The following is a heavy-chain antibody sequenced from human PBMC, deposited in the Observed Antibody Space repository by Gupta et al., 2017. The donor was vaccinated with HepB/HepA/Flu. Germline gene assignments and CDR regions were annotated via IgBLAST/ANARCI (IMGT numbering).Heavy chain of an antibody. CDR1: GFTFSDYF. CDR2: ISGSGNII. CDR3: VRRRYYGSGTMT. Sequence: QVQLVESGGGLVKPGGSLRLSCAASGFTFSDYFMSWIRQAPGKGPEWVSYISGSGNIINYADSVKGRFTISRDNVKNSLYLQMNSLRTEDMALYYCVRRRYYGSGTMTWGQGTLVTVSS. J-gene: IGHJ1*01. D-gene: IGHD3-10*01. V-gene: IGHV3-11*01.